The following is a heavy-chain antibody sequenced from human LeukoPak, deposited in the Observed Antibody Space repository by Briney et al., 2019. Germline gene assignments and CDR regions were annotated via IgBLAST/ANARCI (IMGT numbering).Heavy chain of an antibody. CDR3: ARTTEGGYTYGYFYYYYMDV. Sequence: WASVKVSCKASGYTFTGYYMHWVRQAPGQGLEWMGWINPNSGGTNYAQKFQGRVTMTRDMSTSTVYMELSSLRSEDTAVYYCARTTEGGYTYGYFYYYYMDVWGKGTTVTISS. J-gene: IGHJ6*03. CDR2: INPNSGGT. D-gene: IGHD5-18*01. V-gene: IGHV1-2*02. CDR1: GYTFTGYY.